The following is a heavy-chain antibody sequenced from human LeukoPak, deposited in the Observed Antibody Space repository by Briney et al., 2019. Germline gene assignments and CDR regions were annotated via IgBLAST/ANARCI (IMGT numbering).Heavy chain of an antibody. V-gene: IGHV3-30*18. CDR3: AKGTGYSSGWHDY. D-gene: IGHD6-19*01. J-gene: IGHJ4*02. CDR2: ISYDGSNK. CDR1: GFTFSSYG. Sequence: GGSLRLSCAASGFTFSSYGMHWVRQAPGKGLEWVAVISYDGSNKYYADSVKGRFTISRDNSKNTLYLQMNSLRAEDTAVYYCAKGTGYSSGWHDYWGQGTLVTVSS.